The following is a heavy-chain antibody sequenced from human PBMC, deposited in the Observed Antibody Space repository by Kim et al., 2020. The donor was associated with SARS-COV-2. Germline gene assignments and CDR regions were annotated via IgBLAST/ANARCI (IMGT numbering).Heavy chain of an antibody. Sequence: SETLSLTCTVSGGSISSYYWSWIRQPPGKGLEWIGYIYYSGSTNYNPSLKSRVTISVDTSKNQFSLKLSSVTAADTAVYYCARAMGATTGAHFDYWGQGTLVTVSS. D-gene: IGHD1-26*01. CDR1: GGSISSYY. J-gene: IGHJ4*02. CDR2: IYYSGST. CDR3: ARAMGATTGAHFDY. V-gene: IGHV4-59*13.